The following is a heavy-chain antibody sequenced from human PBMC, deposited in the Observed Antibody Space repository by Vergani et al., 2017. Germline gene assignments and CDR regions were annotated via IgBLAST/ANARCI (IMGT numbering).Heavy chain of an antibody. Sequence: QLQLQESGPGLVKPSETLSLTCTVSGGSISSSSYYWGWIRQPPGKGLEWIGSIYYSGSTYYNPSLKSRVTISVDTSKNQFSLKLRSVTAADTAVYYCARQRVGALELDYWGQGTLVTVSS. CDR1: GGSISSSSYY. D-gene: IGHD1-26*01. J-gene: IGHJ4*02. V-gene: IGHV4-39*01. CDR2: IYYSGST. CDR3: ARQRVGALELDY.